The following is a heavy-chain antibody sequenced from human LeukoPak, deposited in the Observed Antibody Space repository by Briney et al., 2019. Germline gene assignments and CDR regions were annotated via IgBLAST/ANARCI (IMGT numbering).Heavy chain of an antibody. CDR2: INSGGDTT. CDR1: GFAFHNHA. J-gene: IGHJ4*02. V-gene: IGHV3-23*01. Sequence: GGSLRLSFAASGFAFHNHAMSWVRQPPGKGLEWVSAINSGGDTTAYADFVRGRFTISRDNSKNTLSLQLNTLGADDTAIYYCAKSDCDTIGCKLLDYWGQGTLVTVSS. D-gene: IGHD6-19*01. CDR3: AKSDCDTIGCKLLDY.